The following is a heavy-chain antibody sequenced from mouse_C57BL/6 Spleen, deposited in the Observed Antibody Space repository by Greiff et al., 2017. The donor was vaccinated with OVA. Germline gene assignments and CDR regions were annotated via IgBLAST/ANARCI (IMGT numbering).Heavy chain of an antibody. D-gene: IGHD1-2*01. V-gene: IGHV1-69*01. CDR1: GYTFTSYW. J-gene: IGHJ2*01. Sequence: QVQLQQSGAELVMPGASVKLSRKASGYTFTSYWMHWVKQRPGQGLEWIGEIDPSDSYTNYNQKFKGKSTLTVDKSSSTAYMQLSSLTSEDAAVYDCARGLLRPYYFDDWGQGTTLTVSS. CDR2: IDPSDSYT. CDR3: ARGLLRPYYFDD.